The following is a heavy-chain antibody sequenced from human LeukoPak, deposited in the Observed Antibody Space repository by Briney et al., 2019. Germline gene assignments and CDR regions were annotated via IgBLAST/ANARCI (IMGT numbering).Heavy chain of an antibody. D-gene: IGHD3-16*01. CDR3: AKDGIMHSNGPPEFDP. Sequence: PGGSLTLYCVAAGFIFRRYGLHWVRQAASNGLGLMIFLHFDGSNEYYADFVKGRFTISRDNSKNTVYLQMNSLRAEDTAVYYCAKDGIMHSNGPPEFDPWGQGTLVSVSS. CDR1: GFIFRRYG. J-gene: IGHJ5*02. CDR2: LHFDGSNE. V-gene: IGHV3-30*02.